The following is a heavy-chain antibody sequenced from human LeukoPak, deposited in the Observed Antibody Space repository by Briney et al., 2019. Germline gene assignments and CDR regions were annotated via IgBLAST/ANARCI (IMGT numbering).Heavy chain of an antibody. D-gene: IGHD3-22*01. CDR1: GFTFSNSP. J-gene: IGHJ4*02. CDR2: ISFDGSND. Sequence: GGSLRLSCVTSGFTFSNSPIHWVRQSPGNGLEWVAVISFDGSNDYYAASVKGRFTISRDNSNNTLYLQMNTLRRDDTAVYYCAIGSSALTRYSSGWEGLFDNWGQGTLVTVSS. CDR3: AIGSSALTRYSSGWEGLFDN. V-gene: IGHV3-30*03.